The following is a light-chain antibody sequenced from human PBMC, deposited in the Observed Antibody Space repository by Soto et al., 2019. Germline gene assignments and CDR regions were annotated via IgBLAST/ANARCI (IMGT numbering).Light chain of an antibody. CDR2: GVT. J-gene: IGLJ2*01. CDR3: SSFRRSNTPHVL. Sequence: QSVLTQPASVSGSPGQSITISCTGTDSDVGGYNFVSWYQQHPGKAPKLMIYGVTNRPSGVSNRFSGSKSGNMASLTISGLQAEDEANYYCSSFRRSNTPHVLFGGGTKLTVL. V-gene: IGLV2-14*01. CDR1: DSDVGGYNF.